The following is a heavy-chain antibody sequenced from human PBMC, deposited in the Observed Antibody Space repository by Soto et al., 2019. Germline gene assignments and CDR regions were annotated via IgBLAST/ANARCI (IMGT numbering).Heavy chain of an antibody. V-gene: IGHV1-18*01. CDR3: ARDQGVVVAATALGYYYYGMDV. J-gene: IGHJ6*02. D-gene: IGHD2-15*01. CDR1: GYTFTSYG. Sequence: QVQLVQSGAEVKKPGASVKVSCKASGYTFTSYGISWVRQAPGQGLEWMGWISAYNGNTNYAQKLQGRVTMTTDTATSTAYIELRSLSSDDTAVSDCARDQGVVVAATALGYYYYGMDVWGQGTTVTVSS. CDR2: ISAYNGNT.